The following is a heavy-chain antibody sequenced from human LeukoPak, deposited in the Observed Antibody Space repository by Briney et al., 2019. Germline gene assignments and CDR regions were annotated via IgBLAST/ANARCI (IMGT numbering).Heavy chain of an antibody. V-gene: IGHV7-4-1*02. CDR2: INTNTANP. Sequence: PSVKVSCKPSGYTFTTYAINWVRQAPGQGLEWMGWINTNTANPTYAQGFTGRFVFSLDTSVSTAYLQISSLKAEDTAVYYCAREGDVVAAGMKIYYFDYWGQGTLVTVSS. J-gene: IGHJ4*02. CDR1: GYTFTTYA. CDR3: AREGDVVAAGMKIYYFDY. D-gene: IGHD2-2*01.